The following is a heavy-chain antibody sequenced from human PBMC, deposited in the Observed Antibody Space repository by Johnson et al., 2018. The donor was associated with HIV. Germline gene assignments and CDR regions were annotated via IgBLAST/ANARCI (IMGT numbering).Heavy chain of an antibody. Sequence: QMQLVESGGGVVQPGRSLRLSCAASGFTFSDYYMSWIRQAPGKGLEWVSYISSSGSTIYYADSVKGRFTISRDNSKNTLYLQMNTLRAEDTAVYYCVKVQDEWFRALGAFDIWGQGTMVTVSS. CDR1: GFTFSDYY. J-gene: IGHJ3*02. CDR3: VKVQDEWFRALGAFDI. CDR2: ISSSGSTI. D-gene: IGHD3-10*01. V-gene: IGHV3-11*04.